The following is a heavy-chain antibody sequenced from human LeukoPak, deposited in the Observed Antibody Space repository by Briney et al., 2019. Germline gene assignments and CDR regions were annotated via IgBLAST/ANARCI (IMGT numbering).Heavy chain of an antibody. J-gene: IGHJ5*02. V-gene: IGHV4-39*07. Sequence: PSETLSLTCTVSGGSISSSSYYWGWIRQPPGKGLEWIGSIYYSGSTYYNPSLKSRVTISVDTSKNQFSLKLSSVTAADTAVYYCARAKRIVVVPAGRQSWFDPWGQGTLVTVSS. CDR3: ARAKRIVVVPAGRQSWFDP. CDR1: GGSISSSSYY. CDR2: IYYSGST. D-gene: IGHD2-2*01.